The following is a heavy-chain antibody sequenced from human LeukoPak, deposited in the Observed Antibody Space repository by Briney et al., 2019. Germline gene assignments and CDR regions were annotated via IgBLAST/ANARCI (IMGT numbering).Heavy chain of an antibody. Sequence: GGSLRLSCAASGFTFSSYSMNWVRQAPGKGLEWVSYISSSSSTIYYADSVKGRFTISRDNAKNSLYLQMNSLRAEDTAVYYCAREWRATMIVPFDPWGQGTLVTVSS. CDR2: ISSSSSTI. D-gene: IGHD3-22*01. V-gene: IGHV3-48*01. CDR1: GFTFSSYS. J-gene: IGHJ5*02. CDR3: AREWRATMIVPFDP.